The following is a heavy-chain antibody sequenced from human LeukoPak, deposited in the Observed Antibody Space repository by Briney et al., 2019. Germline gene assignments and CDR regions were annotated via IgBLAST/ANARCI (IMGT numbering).Heavy chain of an antibody. D-gene: IGHD3-10*01. CDR1: GYSISSGYY. Sequence: SETLSLTCAVSGYSISSGYYWDWIRQPPGKGLEWIGSVYHSGSTYYNPSLESRCLMSLDTSKNHFSLKLSSVTAADTAVYYCARRVGSGTYYSFDYWGQGTLVTVSS. V-gene: IGHV4-38-2*01. CDR3: ARRVGSGTYYSFDY. J-gene: IGHJ4*02. CDR2: VYHSGST.